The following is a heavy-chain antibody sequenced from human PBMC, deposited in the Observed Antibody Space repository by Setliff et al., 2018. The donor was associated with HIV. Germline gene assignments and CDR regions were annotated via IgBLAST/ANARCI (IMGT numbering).Heavy chain of an antibody. J-gene: IGHJ5*02. CDR3: ARRDLTSVPT. CDR2: IYHDGNT. Sequence: KPSETLSLTCTVSGDSISSDFYWVWIRQPPGKGLEWVGSIYHDGNTYYNPSLESRVTISADTSETHFSLRLTSATAADTGVYFCARRDLTSVPTWGRGTLVTVSS. V-gene: IGHV4-38-2*02. CDR1: GDSISSDFY. D-gene: IGHD3-10*01.